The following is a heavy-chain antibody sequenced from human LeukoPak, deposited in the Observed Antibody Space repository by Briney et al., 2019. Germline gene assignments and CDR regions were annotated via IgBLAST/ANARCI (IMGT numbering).Heavy chain of an antibody. V-gene: IGHV3-30*02. CDR3: AKDRGITMIPSSEYFQH. D-gene: IGHD3-22*01. J-gene: IGHJ1*01. CDR2: IRYDGSNK. Sequence: GGSLRLSCAASGFTFSSYGMHWVRQARGKGLEWVAFIRYDGSNKYYADSVKGRFTISRDNSKNTLYLQMNSLRAEDTAVYYCAKDRGITMIPSSEYFQHWGQGTLVTVSS. CDR1: GFTFSSYG.